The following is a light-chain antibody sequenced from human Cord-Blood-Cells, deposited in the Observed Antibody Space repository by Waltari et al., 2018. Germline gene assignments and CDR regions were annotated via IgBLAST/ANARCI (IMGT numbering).Light chain of an antibody. V-gene: IGLV3-21*03. CDR1: HIASKS. J-gene: IGLJ1*01. CDR2: DGS. Sequence: SYVLTQPPSVSVAPGKTARITCGGNHIASKSVHSYQQKPGQAPVLVVYDGSDRPSGIPERFAGSNSGNTATLTISRVEAGDEADYYCQVWDSSSDHYVFGTGTKVTVL. CDR3: QVWDSSSDHYV.